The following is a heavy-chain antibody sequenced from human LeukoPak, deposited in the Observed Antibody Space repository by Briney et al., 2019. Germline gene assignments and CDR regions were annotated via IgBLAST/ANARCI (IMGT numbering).Heavy chain of an antibody. CDR1: GDSITSYY. CDR3: ARGDYDFWSGSHDPFDI. CDR2: ISYSGST. J-gene: IGHJ3*02. Sequence: SETLSLTCSVFGDSITSYYWNWIRQPPGKALEWIGYISYSGSTNYNPSLKSRVTMSSDTSKNQFSLKLKSVTAADTAVYFCARGDYDFWSGSHDPFDIWGQGIRVTVSS. V-gene: IGHV4-59*01. D-gene: IGHD3-3*01.